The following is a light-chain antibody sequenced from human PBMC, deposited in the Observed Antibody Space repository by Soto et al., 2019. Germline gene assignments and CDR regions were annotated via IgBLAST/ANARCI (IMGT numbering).Light chain of an antibody. Sequence: ESVLTQSPGTLSLSPGERATLSCRASQSVSSSYLAWYQQKPGQAPRLLIYGASSRATGIPDRFSGSGSGTDFTLTISRLEPEDFAVYYCQQYGSSPSSGFGQGTKLETK. CDR3: QQYGSSPSSG. CDR1: QSVSSSY. J-gene: IGKJ2*03. CDR2: GAS. V-gene: IGKV3-20*01.